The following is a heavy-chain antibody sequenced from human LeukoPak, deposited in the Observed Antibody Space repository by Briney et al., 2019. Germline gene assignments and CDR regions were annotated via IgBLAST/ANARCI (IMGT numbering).Heavy chain of an antibody. CDR1: GGSISSSSYY. Sequence: PSETLSLTCTVSGGSISSSSYYWSWIRQPAGKGLEWIGRIYTSGSTNYNPSLKSRVTMSVDTSKNQFSLKLSSVTAADTAVYYCARDSYYYGSGSHLFDYWGQGTLVTVSS. CDR2: IYTSGST. CDR3: ARDSYYYGSGSHLFDY. V-gene: IGHV4-61*02. D-gene: IGHD3-10*01. J-gene: IGHJ4*02.